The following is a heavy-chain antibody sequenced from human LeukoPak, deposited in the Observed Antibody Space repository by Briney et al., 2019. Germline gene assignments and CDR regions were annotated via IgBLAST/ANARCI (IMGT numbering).Heavy chain of an antibody. J-gene: IGHJ4*02. V-gene: IGHV3-30*02. CDR2: IRYDGSNK. CDR1: GFTFSSYG. CDR3: AKDPGAGYYDSSGYGPLDY. Sequence: GRSLRLSRAASGFTFSSYGMHWVRQAPGKRLEWVAFIRYDGSNKYYADSVKGRFTISRDNSKNTLYLQMNSLRAEDTAVYYCAKDPGAGYYDSSGYGPLDYWGQGTLVTVSS. D-gene: IGHD3-22*01.